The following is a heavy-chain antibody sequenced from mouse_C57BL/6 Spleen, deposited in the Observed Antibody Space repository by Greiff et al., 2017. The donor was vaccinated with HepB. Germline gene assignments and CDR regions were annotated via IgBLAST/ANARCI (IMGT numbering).Heavy chain of an antibody. CDR1: GYTFTSYW. J-gene: IGHJ1*03. V-gene: IGHV1-72*01. CDR2: IDPNSGGT. D-gene: IGHD2-2*01. Sequence: QVQLQQSGAELVKPGASVKLSCKASGYTFTSYWMHWVKQRPGRGLEWIGRIDPNSGGTKYNEKFKSKATLTVDKPSSTAYMQLSSLTSEDSAVYYCARWAGLYYGYEDWYFDVWGTGTTVTVSS. CDR3: ARWAGLYYGYEDWYFDV.